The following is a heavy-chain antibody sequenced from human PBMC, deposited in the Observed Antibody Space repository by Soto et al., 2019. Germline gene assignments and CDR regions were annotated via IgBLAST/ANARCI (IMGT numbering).Heavy chain of an antibody. Sequence: QLHLVQSGAVVKKPGASVTVSCSASGYPVTAYYMHWVRQAPGRGLEWMGGINPATGAAKYTQTFQGRVTLTRATSPSTVFMELCGLASEATAVFYGARGGGVGVAGSAAFDMWGQGTLVTVSS. D-gene: IGHD3-3*01. V-gene: IGHV1-2*02. CDR1: GYPVTAYY. CDR2: INPATGAA. J-gene: IGHJ3*02. CDR3: ARGGGVGVAGSAAFDM.